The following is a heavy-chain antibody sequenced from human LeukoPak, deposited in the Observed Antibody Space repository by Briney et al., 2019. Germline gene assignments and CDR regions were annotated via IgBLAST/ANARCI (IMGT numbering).Heavy chain of an antibody. J-gene: IGHJ4*02. D-gene: IGHD3-10*01. Sequence: GGSLRLSCAASGFTFNTYELNWVRQAPGKGLEWLAHISNSGDTIHYATSVEDRFTISRDNAKNSVYLQMNSLRVEDTALYYCARLFVYGSGAEAFDYWGQGALVTVSS. V-gene: IGHV3-48*03. CDR1: GFTFNTYE. CDR2: ISNSGDTI. CDR3: ARLFVYGSGAEAFDY.